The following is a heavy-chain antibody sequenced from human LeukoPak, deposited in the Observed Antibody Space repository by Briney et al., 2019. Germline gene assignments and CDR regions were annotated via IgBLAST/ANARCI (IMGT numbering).Heavy chain of an antibody. Sequence: GASVKVSCKASGYTFTGYYMHWVRQAPGQGLEWMGWINPNSGGTNYAQKFQGRVTMTRDTSISTTYMELSSLRSDDTAVYYCARAKEKSIAARYFDYWGQGTLVTVSS. V-gene: IGHV1-2*02. D-gene: IGHD6-6*01. CDR1: GYTFTGYY. CDR3: ARAKEKSIAARYFDY. J-gene: IGHJ4*02. CDR2: INPNSGGT.